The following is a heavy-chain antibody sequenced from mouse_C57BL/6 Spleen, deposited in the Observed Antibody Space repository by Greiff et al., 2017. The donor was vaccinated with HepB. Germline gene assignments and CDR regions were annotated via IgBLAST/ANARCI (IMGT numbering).Heavy chain of an antibody. CDR2: INPYNGGT. V-gene: IGHV1-19*01. D-gene: IGHD2-4*01. CDR3: ARGYDYEGGAYAMDY. Sequence: VQLQQSGPVLVKPGASVKMSCKASGYTFTDYYMNWVKQSHGKSLEWIGVINPYNGGTSYNQKFKGKATLTVDKSSSTAYMELNSLTSEDSAVYYCARGYDYEGGAYAMDYWGQGTSVTVSS. J-gene: IGHJ4*01. CDR1: GYTFTDYY.